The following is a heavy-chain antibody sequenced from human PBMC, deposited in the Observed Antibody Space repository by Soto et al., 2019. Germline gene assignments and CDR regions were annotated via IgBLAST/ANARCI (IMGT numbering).Heavy chain of an antibody. CDR1: GGSFSGYY. CDR3: ARVLNCSSTSCYLSGYYYYMDV. CDR2: IYYSGST. V-gene: IGHV4-59*01. Sequence: PSETLSLTCAVYGGSFSGYYWSWIRQPPGKGLEWIGYIYYSGSTNYNPSLKSRVTISVDTSKNQFSLKLSSVTAADTAVYYCARVLNCSSTSCYLSGYYYYMDVWGKGTTVTVSS. D-gene: IGHD2-2*01. J-gene: IGHJ6*03.